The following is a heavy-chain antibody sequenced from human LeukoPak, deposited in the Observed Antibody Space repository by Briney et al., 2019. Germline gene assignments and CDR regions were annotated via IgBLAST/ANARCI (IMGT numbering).Heavy chain of an antibody. CDR2: IYTSGST. CDR3: ARSGGSGTYYDGSFDY. J-gene: IGHJ4*02. D-gene: IGHD1-26*01. CDR1: GGSITSYY. Sequence: PSETLSLTCSVSGGSITSYYWSWIRQAAGKGLEWIGRIYTSGSTAYNPSPKSRVTMSVDTSKNQFSLKLYSVTAADTAVYYCARSGGSGTYYDGSFDYWGQGTRVTVSS. V-gene: IGHV4-4*07.